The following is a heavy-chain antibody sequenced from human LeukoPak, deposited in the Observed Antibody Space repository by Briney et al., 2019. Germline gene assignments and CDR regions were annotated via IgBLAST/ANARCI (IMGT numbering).Heavy chain of an antibody. D-gene: IGHD2-2*02. V-gene: IGHV4-34*01. J-gene: IGHJ6*02. CDR2: INHSGST. CDR1: GGSFSGYY. Sequence: SETLSLTCAVYGGSFSGYYWSWIRQPPGKGLEWIGEINHSGSTNYNPSLKSRVTISVDTSKNQLSLKLSSVTAADTAVYYCARGRGYCSSTSCYSYYGMDVWGQGTTVTVSS. CDR3: ARGRGYCSSTSCYSYYGMDV.